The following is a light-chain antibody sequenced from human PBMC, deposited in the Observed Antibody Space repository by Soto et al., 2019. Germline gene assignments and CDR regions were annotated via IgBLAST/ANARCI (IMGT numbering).Light chain of an antibody. CDR1: QSVATN. CDR2: GAS. CDR3: QQYNNWPWT. Sequence: TQCPAMLSLSSVARATLSCRASQSVATNLAWYQQKNGKPPRLLIYGASTRATGIPARFSGSGYGTEFNLTISSLQSVDFAVYSCQQYNNWPWTFGQGTKVDIK. V-gene: IGKV3-15*01. J-gene: IGKJ1*01.